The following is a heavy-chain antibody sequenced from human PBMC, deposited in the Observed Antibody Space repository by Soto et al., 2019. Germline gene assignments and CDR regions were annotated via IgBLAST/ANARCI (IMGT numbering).Heavy chain of an antibody. CDR2: FDPEDGET. J-gene: IGHJ3*02. CDR3: ANPLRGAPTLAYCGGDCYTDAFDI. CDR1: GYTLTELS. V-gene: IGHV1-24*01. Sequence: GASVKVSCKVSGYTLTELSMHWVRQAPGKGLEWMGGFDPEDGETIYAQKFQGRVTMTEDTSTDTAYMELSSLRSEDTAVYYCANPLRGAPTLAYCGGDCYTDAFDIWGQGTMVNVSS. D-gene: IGHD2-21*01.